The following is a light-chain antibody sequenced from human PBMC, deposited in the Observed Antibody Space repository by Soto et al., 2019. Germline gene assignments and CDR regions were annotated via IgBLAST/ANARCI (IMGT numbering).Light chain of an antibody. CDR3: CSYAGSSTLV. Sequence: QSVLTQPASVSGSAGQSITISCTGTSSDVGSYNLVSWYQQHPGKAPKLMIYEVSKRPSGVSNRFSGSKSGNTASLTISGLQAEDEADYYCCSYAGSSTLVFGGGTQLTVL. CDR2: EVS. CDR1: SSDVGSYNL. J-gene: IGLJ3*02. V-gene: IGLV2-23*02.